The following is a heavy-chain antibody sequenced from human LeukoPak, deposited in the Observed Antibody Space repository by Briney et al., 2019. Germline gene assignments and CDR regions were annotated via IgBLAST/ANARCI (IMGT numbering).Heavy chain of an antibody. CDR3: ARGLPGGFDP. D-gene: IGHD4-11*01. J-gene: IGHJ5*02. CDR1: GFTFSSYD. CDR2: IYTAGDT. Sequence: GGSLRLTCTASGFTFSSYDMHWVRQPTGKGLEWVSGIYTAGDTYYTRSVKGRFTISIEKAKNSFSLQMDNLRAGDTAVYYCARGLPGGFDPWGQGTLVTVSS. V-gene: IGHV3-13*04.